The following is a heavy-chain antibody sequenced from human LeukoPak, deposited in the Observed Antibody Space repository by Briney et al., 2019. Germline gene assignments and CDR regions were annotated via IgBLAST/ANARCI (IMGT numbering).Heavy chain of an antibody. CDR1: GGSINFNSYY. CDR2: ISSSSSYI. D-gene: IGHD5-24*01. CDR3: ARPRVPDGYNYPDY. Sequence: PSETLSLTCTVSGGSINFNSYYWGWIRQAPGKGLEWVSSISSSSSYIYYADSVKGRFTISRDNAKNSLYLQMNSLRAEDTAVYYCARPRVPDGYNYPDYWGQGTLVTVSS. J-gene: IGHJ4*02. V-gene: IGHV3-21*01.